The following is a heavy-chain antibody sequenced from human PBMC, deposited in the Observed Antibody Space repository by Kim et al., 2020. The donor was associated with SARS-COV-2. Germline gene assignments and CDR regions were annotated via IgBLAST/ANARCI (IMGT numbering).Heavy chain of an antibody. CDR1: GFTVSSNY. CDR2: IYSGGST. CDR3: ARERGYSSSQKADYYYYGMDV. V-gene: IGHV3-53*01. Sequence: GGSLRLSCAASGFTVSSNYMSWVRQAPGKGLEWVSVIYSGGSTYYADSVKGRFTISRDNSKNTLYLQMNSLRAEDTAVYYCARERGYSSSQKADYYYYGMDVWGQGTTVTVSS. D-gene: IGHD6-6*01. J-gene: IGHJ6*02.